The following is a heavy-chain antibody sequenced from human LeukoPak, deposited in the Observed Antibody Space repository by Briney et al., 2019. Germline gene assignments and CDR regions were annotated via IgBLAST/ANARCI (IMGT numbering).Heavy chain of an antibody. CDR1: GFSLSGYW. CDR2: NNGDGSTT. V-gene: IGHV3-74*01. Sequence: GGSLRLSCVASGFSLSGYWMYWVRQAPGKGLMYISRNNGDGSTTNYADVVKGRFTMSRDNVKSTLYLQMNSLRVEDTAVYYCARDPRNVGLAPWGQGTLVTVSS. CDR3: ARDPRNVGLAP. J-gene: IGHJ5*02. D-gene: IGHD2-15*01.